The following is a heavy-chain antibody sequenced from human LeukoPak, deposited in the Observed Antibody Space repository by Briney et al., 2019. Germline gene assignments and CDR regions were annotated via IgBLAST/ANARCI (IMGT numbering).Heavy chain of an antibody. CDR2: IYTSGST. Sequence: SETLSLTCTVSGGSISSYYWSWIRQPAGKGLEWIGRIYTSGSTNYNPSLKSRVTMSVDTSENQFSLKLSSVTAADTAVYYCARVGRGTAPFMDYYYGMDVWGQGTTVTVSS. V-gene: IGHV4-4*07. CDR3: ARVGRGTAPFMDYYYGMDV. D-gene: IGHD3-10*01. CDR1: GGSISSYY. J-gene: IGHJ6*02.